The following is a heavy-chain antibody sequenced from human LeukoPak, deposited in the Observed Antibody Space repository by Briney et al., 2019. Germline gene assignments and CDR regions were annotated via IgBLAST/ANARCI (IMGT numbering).Heavy chain of an antibody. CDR1: GFTIRSHG. D-gene: IGHD6-6*01. V-gene: IGHV3-30*02. CDR2: LHSNGNNK. CDR3: ARSFSAREYFEH. J-gene: IGHJ1*01. Sequence: GGSLRLSCAASGFTIRSHGMQWVPQAPGKGPEGVAFLHSNGNNKYYADVVKGRFAISRDNSKNTPHLQMNSLRPEDTAVYYCARSFSAREYFEHWGQGTLVTVSS.